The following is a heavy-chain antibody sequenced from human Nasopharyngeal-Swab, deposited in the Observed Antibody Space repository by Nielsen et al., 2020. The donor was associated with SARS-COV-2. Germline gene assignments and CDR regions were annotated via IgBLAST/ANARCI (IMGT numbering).Heavy chain of an antibody. CDR3: ARKMYYFHAMDV. Sequence: RQAPGKALEWLAHFFSTGEPSYSSSLKRRLTVSEDTSKSQVVLTMTNMDPADAASYYCARKMYYFHAMDVWGQGTTVTVSS. CDR2: FFSTGEP. D-gene: IGHD5-24*01. J-gene: IGHJ6*02. V-gene: IGHV2-26*01.